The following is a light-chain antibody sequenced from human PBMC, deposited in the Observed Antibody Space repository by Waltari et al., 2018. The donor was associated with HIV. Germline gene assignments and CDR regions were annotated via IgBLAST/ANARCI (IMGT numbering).Light chain of an antibody. J-gene: IGKJ1*01. Sequence: DIQMTQSPASLSASVGHRVSITCRSSQTISRYLNWYLQKPGEAPKLLIYIVSNLQTGVPARFSGSGSGTEFTLTISYLQPEDFATYYCQQTYDNPRTFGQGTKVEIK. CDR3: QQTYDNPRT. CDR1: QTISRY. V-gene: IGKV1-39*01. CDR2: IVS.